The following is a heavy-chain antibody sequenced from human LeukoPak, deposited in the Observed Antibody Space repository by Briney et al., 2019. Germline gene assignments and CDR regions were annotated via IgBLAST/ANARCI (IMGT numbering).Heavy chain of an antibody. V-gene: IGHV3-23*01. J-gene: IGHJ4*02. Sequence: GGSLRLSCAASGFTFSSYAMSWVRQAPGKGLEWVSAISGSGGSTYYADSVKGRFTISRDNSKNTLYLQMNSLRAEDTAVYYSAKDHSGQLLLGGIFDYWGQGTLVTVSS. CDR2: ISGSGGST. CDR1: GFTFSSYA. CDR3: AKDHSGQLLLGGIFDY. D-gene: IGHD2-15*01.